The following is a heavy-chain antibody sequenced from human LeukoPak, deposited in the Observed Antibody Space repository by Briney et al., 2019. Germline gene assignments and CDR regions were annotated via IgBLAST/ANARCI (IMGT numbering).Heavy chain of an antibody. CDR3: AKEAGFGESSYYYYVDV. CDR1: GFTFSSYS. Sequence: GGSLRLSCAASGFTFSSYSMNWVRQAPGKGLEWVSSISSSSSYIYYADSVKGRFTISRDNSKNTLYLQMNSLRAEDTAVYYCAKEAGFGESSYYYYVDVWGKGTTVTVSS. J-gene: IGHJ6*03. D-gene: IGHD3-10*01. V-gene: IGHV3-21*04. CDR2: ISSSSSYI.